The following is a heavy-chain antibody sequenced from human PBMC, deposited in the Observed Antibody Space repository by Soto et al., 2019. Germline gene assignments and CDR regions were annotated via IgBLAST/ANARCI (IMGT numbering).Heavy chain of an antibody. Sequence: QVQLVQSGAEVKKPGASVKVSCKASGYTFTSYAMHWVRQAPGQRLEWMGWINAGNGNTKYSQKFQGRVTITSDTSASTAYMELSSLRSEDTAVYYCASGCSSTSCPFDYWGQGTLVTVSS. CDR3: ASGCSSTSCPFDY. V-gene: IGHV1-3*01. CDR1: GYTFTSYA. J-gene: IGHJ4*02. CDR2: INAGNGNT. D-gene: IGHD2-2*01.